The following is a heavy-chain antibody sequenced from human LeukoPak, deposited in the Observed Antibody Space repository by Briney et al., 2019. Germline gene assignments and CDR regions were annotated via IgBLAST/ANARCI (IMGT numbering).Heavy chain of an antibody. V-gene: IGHV4-59*01. Sequence: SETLSLTCTVSGGSISSYYWSWIRQPPGKGLEWIGYIFYSGSTNYNPSLKSRVTISVDTSKNQFSLKLSPVTAADTAVYYCARGSTGVYCSGGSCYPDYWGQGTLVTVSS. D-gene: IGHD2-15*01. CDR1: GGSISSYY. J-gene: IGHJ4*02. CDR2: IFYSGST. CDR3: ARGSTGVYCSGGSCYPDY.